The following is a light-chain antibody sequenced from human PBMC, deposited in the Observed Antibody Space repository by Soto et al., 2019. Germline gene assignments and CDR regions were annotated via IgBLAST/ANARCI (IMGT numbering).Light chain of an antibody. CDR3: QLRSDWPPTYT. V-gene: IGKV3-15*01. CDR2: DAF. J-gene: IGKJ2*01. Sequence: EIVMTQSPATLSVSPGERATLSCRASQSVNSNLAWYQQKPGQSPRLLIYDAFTRATGIPARFNGSASGTEFTLTINGLQSEDFAVYYCQLRSDWPPTYTFGQGTKVDIK. CDR1: QSVNSN.